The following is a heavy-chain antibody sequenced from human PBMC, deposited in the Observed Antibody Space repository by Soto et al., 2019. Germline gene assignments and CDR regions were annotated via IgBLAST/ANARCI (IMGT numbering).Heavy chain of an antibody. Sequence: PSETLSLTCAVYGGSFSGYYWSWIRQPPGKGLEWIGEINHSGSTNYNPSLKSRFTISVDTSKNQFSLKLSSVTAADTAVYYCAKLSAMTADYWGQGTLVTVSS. CDR3: AKLSAMTADY. CDR2: INHSGST. CDR1: GGSFSGYY. J-gene: IGHJ4*02. D-gene: IGHD2-21*02. V-gene: IGHV4-34*01.